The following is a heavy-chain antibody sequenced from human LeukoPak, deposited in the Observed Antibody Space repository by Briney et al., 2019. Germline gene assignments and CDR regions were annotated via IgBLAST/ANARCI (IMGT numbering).Heavy chain of an antibody. D-gene: IGHD1-1*01. CDR3: AKDATGALDH. CDR1: GFTFSTYW. Sequence: PGGSLRLSCAASGFTFSTYWMLWVRQAPGKGLEWVADIWPDGSNEYYADSVKGRFTISRDNSENTLYLQMNSLRAEDTAVYYCAKDATGALDHWGKGTLVTVSS. V-gene: IGHV3-33*06. J-gene: IGHJ4*02. CDR2: IWPDGSNE.